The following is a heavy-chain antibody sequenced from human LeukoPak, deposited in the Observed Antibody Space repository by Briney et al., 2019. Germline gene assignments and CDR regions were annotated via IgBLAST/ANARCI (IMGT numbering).Heavy chain of an antibody. V-gene: IGHV4-59*01. D-gene: IGHD2-2*01. CDR1: GGSINSYY. CDR3: ARGVGVPPKLDY. J-gene: IGHJ4*02. CDR2: IFSSGST. Sequence: SETLSLTCAVSGGSINSYYWSWIRQPPGKGLEWIGYIFSSGSTNYNPSLKSRVTISVDTSKNQFSLKLNSVTAADTAVYYYARGVGVPPKLDYWGQGTLVTVSS.